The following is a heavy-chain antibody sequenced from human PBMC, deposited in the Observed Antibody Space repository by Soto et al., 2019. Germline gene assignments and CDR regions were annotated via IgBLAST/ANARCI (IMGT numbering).Heavy chain of an antibody. CDR3: ARSYCGDDCALDH. J-gene: IGHJ4*02. CDR1: GFIFSNYV. V-gene: IGHV3-30-3*01. Sequence: LRLSCAASGFIFSNYVMHWVRQAPGKGLEWVAVISYDGNSKHYADSVKGRFTNSRDDSKSTLYVQMNSLRAEDTAVYYCARSYCGDDCALDHWGQGTLVTVSS. D-gene: IGHD2-21*02. CDR2: ISYDGNSK.